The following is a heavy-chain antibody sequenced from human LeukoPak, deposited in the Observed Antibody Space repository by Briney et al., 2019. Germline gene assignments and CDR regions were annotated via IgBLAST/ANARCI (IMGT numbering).Heavy chain of an antibody. D-gene: IGHD6-13*01. CDR3: ARHASRTAAGSY. CDR2: IYYSGST. V-gene: IGHV4-59*08. CDR1: GGSISSYY. Sequence: KSSETLSLTCTVSGGSISSYYWSWIRQPPGKGLEWIGYIYYSGSTNYNPSLKSRVTISVDTSKNQFSLKLSSVTAADTAVYYCARHASRTAAGSYWGQGTLVTVSS. J-gene: IGHJ4*02.